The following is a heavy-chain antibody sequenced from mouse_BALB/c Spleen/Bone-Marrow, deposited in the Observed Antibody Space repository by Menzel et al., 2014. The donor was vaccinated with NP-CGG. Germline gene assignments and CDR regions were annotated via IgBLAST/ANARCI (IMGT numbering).Heavy chain of an antibody. V-gene: IGHV4-1*02. Sequence: EVKLVESGGGPVQPGGSLKLSCAASGFDFSSYWMSWVRQAPGKGLEWLGEINPDSSTINYTPSLKGKFIISRDNAKNTLYLQMSKVRSEDTALYYCARQGYYGRSDYWGQGTTLTVSS. CDR1: GFDFSSYW. D-gene: IGHD1-1*01. CDR3: ARQGYYGRSDY. CDR2: INPDSSTI. J-gene: IGHJ2*01.